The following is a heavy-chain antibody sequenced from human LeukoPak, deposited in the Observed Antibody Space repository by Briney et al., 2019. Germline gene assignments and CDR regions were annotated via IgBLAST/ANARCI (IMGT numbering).Heavy chain of an antibody. Sequence: SETLSLTCTVSGDSINNNVYYWGWIRQPPGKGLEWIGEINHSGGTKYNPSLKSRVTISVDTSKNQFSLKLSSVTAADTAMYYCARVKDPGGYYYYYYMGVWGKGTTVTVSS. D-gene: IGHD3-16*01. CDR3: ARVKDPGGYYYYYYMGV. CDR1: GDSINNNVYY. V-gene: IGHV4-39*07. J-gene: IGHJ6*03. CDR2: INHSGGT.